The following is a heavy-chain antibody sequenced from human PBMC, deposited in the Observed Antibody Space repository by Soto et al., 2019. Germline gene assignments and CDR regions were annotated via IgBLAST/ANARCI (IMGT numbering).Heavy chain of an antibody. CDR1: GFAFTGYY. J-gene: IGHJ6*02. CDR3: TRLATFCSADRCYESQFGMDV. D-gene: IGHD2-15*01. V-gene: IGHV1-2*02. Sequence: ASVKVSCKASGFAFTGYYIHWVRQAPGQGLEWMGWINANIGGTKYTQNFQGRVTITRDTSISTAYMELSRLRYDDTAVYFCTRLATFCSADRCYESQFGMDVWGQGTTVTVSS. CDR2: INANIGGT.